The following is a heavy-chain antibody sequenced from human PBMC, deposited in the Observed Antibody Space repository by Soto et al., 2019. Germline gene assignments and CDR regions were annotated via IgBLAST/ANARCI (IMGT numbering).Heavy chain of an antibody. CDR3: ARVDWSGYFYYYYMDV. Sequence: SETLSLTXAVYGGXXSXXXXXXXXXXXGKGLEWIGEINHSGSTNYNPSLKSRVTISVDTSKNQFSLKLSSVTAADTAVYYCARVDWSGYFYYYYMDVWGKGTTVTVSS. CDR2: INHSGST. J-gene: IGHJ6*03. D-gene: IGHD3-3*01. CDR1: GGXXSXXX. V-gene: IGHV4-34*01.